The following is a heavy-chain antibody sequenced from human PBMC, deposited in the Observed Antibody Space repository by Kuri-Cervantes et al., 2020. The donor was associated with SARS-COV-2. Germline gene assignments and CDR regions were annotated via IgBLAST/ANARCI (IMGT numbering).Heavy chain of an antibody. D-gene: IGHD5-18*01. CDR3: AREYTAIYYFDL. Sequence: SETLSLTCTVSGGSISSYYWSWIRQPPGKGLEWIGYIYYSGSTNYNPSLKSRVTISVDTSKNQFSLKLSSVTAADTAVYYCAREYTAIYYFDLWGRGTLVTVSS. V-gene: IGHV4-59*12. J-gene: IGHJ2*01. CDR1: GGSISSYY. CDR2: IYYSGST.